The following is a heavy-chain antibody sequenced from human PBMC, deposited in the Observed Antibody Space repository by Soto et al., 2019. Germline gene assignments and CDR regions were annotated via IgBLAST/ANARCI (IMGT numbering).Heavy chain of an antibody. V-gene: IGHV4-59*08. D-gene: IGHD3-10*01. CDR2: IYYSGST. J-gene: IGHJ5*02. Sequence: SETLSLTCTVSGGSISSYYWSWIRQPPGKGLEWIGYIYYSGSTNYNPSLKSRVTISVDTSKNQFSLKLSSVAAADTAVYYCARHDVTMVRGVRNWFDPWGQGTLVTVSS. CDR3: ARHDVTMVRGVRNWFDP. CDR1: GGSISSYY.